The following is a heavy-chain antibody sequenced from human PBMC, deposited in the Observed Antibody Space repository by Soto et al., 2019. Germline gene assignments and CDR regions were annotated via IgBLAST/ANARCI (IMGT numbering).Heavy chain of an antibody. V-gene: IGHV4-4*07. D-gene: IGHD5-18*01. J-gene: IGHJ4*02. CDR1: GASISGFY. Sequence: SETLSLTCTVSGASISGFYWSWIRKSAGKGLEWIGRIYATGTTDYNPSLKSRVMMSVDTSKNQFSLKLSSVTAADTAVYYCARGASMDKAMVSYWGQGTLVTVSS. CDR2: IYATGTT. CDR3: ARGASMDKAMVSY.